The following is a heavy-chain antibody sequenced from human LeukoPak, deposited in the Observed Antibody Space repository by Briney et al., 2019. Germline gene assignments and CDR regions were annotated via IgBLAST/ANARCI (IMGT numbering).Heavy chain of an antibody. V-gene: IGHV3-20*04. CDR2: INWNGGST. Sequence: PGGSLRLSCAASGFTFEGYGMSWVRQGPGKGLEWVSGINWNGGSTGYADSVEGRFTISRDNAKNSLYLQVNSLRAEDTALYYCARDGYSSGWAHAFDYWGQGTLVTVSS. CDR3: ARDGYSSGWAHAFDY. CDR1: GFTFEGYG. J-gene: IGHJ4*02. D-gene: IGHD6-19*01.